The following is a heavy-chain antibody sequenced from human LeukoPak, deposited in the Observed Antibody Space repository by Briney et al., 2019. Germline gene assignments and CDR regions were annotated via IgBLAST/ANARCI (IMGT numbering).Heavy chain of an antibody. CDR1: GGSISSYY. J-gene: IGHJ4*02. CDR2: IHYSGST. D-gene: IGHD6-6*01. V-gene: IGHV4-59*12. CDR3: ARGKAARRGAFDY. Sequence: SETLSLTCTVSGGSISSYYWSWIRQPPGKGLECIGYIHYSGSTNYNPSLKSRVTISKDTSKNQFSLKLSSVTAADTAVYYCARGKAARRGAFDYWGQGTLVTVSS.